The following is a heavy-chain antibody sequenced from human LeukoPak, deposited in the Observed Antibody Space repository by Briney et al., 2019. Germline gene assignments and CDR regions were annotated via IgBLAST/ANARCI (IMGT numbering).Heavy chain of an antibody. CDR3: ARVPYSSSWEHWFDP. J-gene: IGHJ5*02. CDR2: ISSSSSTI. D-gene: IGHD6-13*01. V-gene: IGHV3-48*01. Sequence: GGSLRLSCAASGFTFSSYSMTWVRQAPGKGLEWVSYISSSSSTIYYADSVKGRFTISRDNAKNSLYLQMNSLRAEDTAVYYCARVPYSSSWEHWFDPWGQGTLVTVSS. CDR1: GFTFSSYS.